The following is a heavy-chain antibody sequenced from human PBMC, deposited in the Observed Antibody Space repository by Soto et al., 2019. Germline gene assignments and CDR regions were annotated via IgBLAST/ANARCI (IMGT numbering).Heavy chain of an antibody. CDR2: INAGNGNT. D-gene: IGHD3-10*01. Sequence: ASVKVSCKASGYTFTSYAMHWVRQAPGQRLEWMGWINAGNGNTKYSQKFQGRVTITRDTSASTAYMELSSLRSEETAVYYCARDMGFGLSDYWGQGTLVTVSS. V-gene: IGHV1-3*01. J-gene: IGHJ4*02. CDR1: GYTFTSYA. CDR3: ARDMGFGLSDY.